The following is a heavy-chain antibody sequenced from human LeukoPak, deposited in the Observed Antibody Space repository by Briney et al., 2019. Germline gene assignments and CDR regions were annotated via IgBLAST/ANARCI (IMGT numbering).Heavy chain of an antibody. CDR1: GGSFSGYC. D-gene: IGHD4-17*01. CDR2: INHSGST. V-gene: IGHV4-34*01. J-gene: IGHJ6*02. Sequence: SETLPLTCAVYGGSFSGYCWSWIRQPPGKGLEWIGKINHSGSTNYSPSLKSRVTISVDTSKNQFSLKLSSVTAADTAVYYCARGLHGDYLVVYYYYGMDVWGQGTTVTVSS. CDR3: ARGLHGDYLVVYYYYGMDV.